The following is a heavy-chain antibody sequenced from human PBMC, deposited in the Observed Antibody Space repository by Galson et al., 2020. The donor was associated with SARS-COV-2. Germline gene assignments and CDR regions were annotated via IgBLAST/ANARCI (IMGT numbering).Heavy chain of an antibody. D-gene: IGHD4-17*01. V-gene: IGHV3-30*18. CDR2: ISYDGSNK. CDR3: AKESYGDFNFDYYYYYYGSDV. Sequence: TGGSLRLSCAASGFTFSSYGMHWVRQAPGKGLEWVAFISYDGSNKYYADSVKGRFTISRDNSKNTLYLQMNSLRAEDTAVYYCAKESYGDFNFDYYYYYYGSDVWGQGTTDTVSS. J-gene: IGHJ6*02. CDR1: GFTFSSYG.